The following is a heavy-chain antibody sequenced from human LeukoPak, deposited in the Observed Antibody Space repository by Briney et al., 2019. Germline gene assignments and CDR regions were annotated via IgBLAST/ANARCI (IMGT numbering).Heavy chain of an antibody. V-gene: IGHV3-21*01. Sequence: GGSLRLSCAASGFTFSTYSMNWVRQAPGEGLEWVSSISSSSSYIYYADSVKGRFTISRDNAKNSLYLQMNSLRAEDTALYYCARDETYGGNSGYWGQGTLVTVSS. D-gene: IGHD4-23*01. CDR1: GFTFSTYS. CDR2: ISSSSSYI. CDR3: ARDETYGGNSGY. J-gene: IGHJ4*02.